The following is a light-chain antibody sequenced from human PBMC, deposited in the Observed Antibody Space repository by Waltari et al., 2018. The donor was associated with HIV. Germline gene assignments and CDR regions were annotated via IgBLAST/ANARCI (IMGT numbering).Light chain of an antibody. J-gene: IGKJ2*01. Sequence: DIVLTQSPGTLSLSPGETATLSCRASPSVWSSYLAWYQQKPGQPPRLLIYGTSTRATGIPDRFSGSGSGTDFTLRISRLEPEDFAVYYCQQYGSSPPYIFGQGTKLEIK. CDR1: PSVWSSY. CDR2: GTS. V-gene: IGKV3-20*01. CDR3: QQYGSSPPYI.